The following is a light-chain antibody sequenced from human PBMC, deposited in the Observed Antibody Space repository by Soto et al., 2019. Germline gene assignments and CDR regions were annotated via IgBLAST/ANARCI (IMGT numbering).Light chain of an antibody. V-gene: IGKV1-8*01. CDR1: QGISSY. J-gene: IGKJ4*01. Sequence: TQMTQSPSSLSASTGDRVTITCRASQGISSYLAWYQQKPGKAPKLLIYAASTLQSGVPSRFSGSGSGTDFTLTISCLQSEDFATYYCQQYYSYPPTFGGGTKVDIK. CDR3: QQYYSYPPT. CDR2: AAS.